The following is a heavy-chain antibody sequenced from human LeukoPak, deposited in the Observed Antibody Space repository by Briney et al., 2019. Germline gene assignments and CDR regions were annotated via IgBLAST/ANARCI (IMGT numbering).Heavy chain of an antibody. Sequence: GASVRVSCKASGYSFTSYDLNWVRQATGQGLEWMGWINPNSGNTGYAQKFQGRVTITRNTPLSTAYMELSSLRSEDTAVYYCARVTSSGYRRYFDYWGQGTLVTVSS. CDR1: GYSFTSYD. D-gene: IGHD3-22*01. J-gene: IGHJ4*02. CDR3: ARVTSSGYRRYFDY. CDR2: INPNSGNT. V-gene: IGHV1-8*01.